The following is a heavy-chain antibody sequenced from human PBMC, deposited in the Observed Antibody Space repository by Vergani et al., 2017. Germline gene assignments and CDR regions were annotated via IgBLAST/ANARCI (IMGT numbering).Heavy chain of an antibody. D-gene: IGHD3-9*01. CDR2: ISSSSSYI. Sequence: EVQLLESGGDLVQPGGSLRLSCAASGFTFSSYSMNWVRQAPGKGLEWVSSISSSSSYIYYADSVKGRFTISRDNAKNSLYLQMNSLRAEDTAVYYCARDYILTGYVDYWGQGTLVTVSS. J-gene: IGHJ4*02. V-gene: IGHV3-21*02. CDR3: ARDYILTGYVDY. CDR1: GFTFSSYS.